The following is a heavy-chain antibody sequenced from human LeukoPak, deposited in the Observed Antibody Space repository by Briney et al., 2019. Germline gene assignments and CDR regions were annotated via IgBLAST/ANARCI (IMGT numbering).Heavy chain of an antibody. J-gene: IGHJ5*02. CDR3: ARYYDILTGYFRWFDP. CDR2: INAGNGNT. D-gene: IGHD3-9*01. Sequence: ASVKVSCKASGYTFTSYAMHWVRQAPGQRLEWMGWINAGNGNTKYSQEFQGRVTITRDTSASTAYMELSSLRSEDMAVYYCARYYDILTGYFRWFDPWGQGTLVTVSS. V-gene: IGHV1-3*03. CDR1: GYTFTSYA.